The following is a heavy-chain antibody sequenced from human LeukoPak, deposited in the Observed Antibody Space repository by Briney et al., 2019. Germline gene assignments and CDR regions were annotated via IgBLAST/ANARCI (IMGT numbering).Heavy chain of an antibody. CDR2: IYYSGST. Sequence: SETLSLTCTVSGGSISSYYWSWIRQPPGKGLEWIGYIYYSGSTNYNPSLKSRVTISVDTSKNQFSLKLSSVTAADTAVYYCARVNIVAGWFDPWGQGTPVTVSS. D-gene: IGHD6-13*01. J-gene: IGHJ5*02. CDR3: ARVNIVAGWFDP. CDR1: GGSISSYY. V-gene: IGHV4-59*01.